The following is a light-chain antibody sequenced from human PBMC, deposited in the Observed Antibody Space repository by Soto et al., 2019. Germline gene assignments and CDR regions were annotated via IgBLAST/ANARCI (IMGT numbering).Light chain of an antibody. Sequence: QSALTQPASVSGSPGQSITISCTGTSSDVGGYNYVSWYQQHPGKVPKLMIYEVTTRPSGVSNRFSGSKSGNTASLTISGLQAEDEADYYCSSYTSSSTLVVFGGGTQLTVL. CDR2: EVT. J-gene: IGLJ2*01. V-gene: IGLV2-14*01. CDR1: SSDVGGYNY. CDR3: SSYTSSSTLVV.